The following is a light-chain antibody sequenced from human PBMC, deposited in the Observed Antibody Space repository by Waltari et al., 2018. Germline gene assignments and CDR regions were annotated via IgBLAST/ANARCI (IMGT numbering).Light chain of an antibody. CDR1: RSVGTN. CDR2: AAS. CDR3: QQFNDWPRT. J-gene: IGKJ1*01. Sequence: EVVMTQSPATLSVSPGESATLSCRASRSVGTNVVWYQQRPGRPPRPLIYAASIWATDTPARFRGSGSGTEFSLTISSLQSEDFAVYYCQQFNDWPRTFGQGTRVEI. V-gene: IGKV3-15*01.